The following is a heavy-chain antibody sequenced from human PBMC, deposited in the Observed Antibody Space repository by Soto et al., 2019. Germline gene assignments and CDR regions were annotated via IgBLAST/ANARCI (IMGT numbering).Heavy chain of an antibody. J-gene: IGHJ5*02. Sequence: ASVKVSCKASGYTFTSYGISWVRQAPGQGLEWMGWISAYNGNTNYAQKLQGRVTMTTDTSTSTAYMELRSLRSDDTAVYYCARSLITIFGVDNWFDHWGQGTLVTVSS. CDR1: GYTFTSYG. V-gene: IGHV1-18*04. D-gene: IGHD3-3*01. CDR2: ISAYNGNT. CDR3: ARSLITIFGVDNWFDH.